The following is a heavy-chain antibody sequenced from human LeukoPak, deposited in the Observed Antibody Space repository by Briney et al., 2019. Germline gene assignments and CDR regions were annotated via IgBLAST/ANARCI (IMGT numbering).Heavy chain of an antibody. CDR1: GDSISSGGYY. CDR3: ARLRYFDWSEFDP. J-gene: IGHJ5*02. Sequence: SQTLSLTCTVSGDSISSGGYYWSWIRQHPGKGLEWIGCIYYTGTTYYNTSLQSRVTISVDTSKNQISLKLSSVTAADTAVYYRARLRYFDWSEFDPWGQGTLVTVSS. D-gene: IGHD3-9*01. V-gene: IGHV4-31*03. CDR2: IYYTGTT.